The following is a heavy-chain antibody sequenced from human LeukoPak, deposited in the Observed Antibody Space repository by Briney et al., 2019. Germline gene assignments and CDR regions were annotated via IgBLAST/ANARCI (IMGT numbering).Heavy chain of an antibody. Sequence: GGSLRLPCAASGFTFSSYWMHRVRQAPGKGLVWVSRINNDGSSTSYADSVKGRFTISRDNAKNTLYLQMNSLRAEDTAVYYCARPTKEGSSWYWWFDPWGQGTLVTVSS. CDR3: ARPTKEGSSWYWWFDP. D-gene: IGHD6-13*01. CDR1: GFTFSSYW. V-gene: IGHV3-74*01. J-gene: IGHJ5*02. CDR2: INNDGSST.